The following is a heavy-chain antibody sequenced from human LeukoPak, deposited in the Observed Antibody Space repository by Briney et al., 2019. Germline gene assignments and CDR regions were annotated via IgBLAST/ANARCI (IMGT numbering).Heavy chain of an antibody. J-gene: IGHJ4*02. CDR2: ISGSGGST. D-gene: IGHD5-18*01. V-gene: IGHV3-23*01. CDR3: AKDLGYSYGSPDY. CDR1: GFTFSSHA. Sequence: GGSLRLSCAASGFTFSSHAMSWVRQAPGKGLEWVSAISGSGGSTYYADSVKGRFTISRDNSKNTLYLQMNSLRAEDTAVYYCAKDLGYSYGSPDYWGQGTLVTVSS.